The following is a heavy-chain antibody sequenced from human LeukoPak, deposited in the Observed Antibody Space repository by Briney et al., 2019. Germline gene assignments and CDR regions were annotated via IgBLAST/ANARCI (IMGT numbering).Heavy chain of an antibody. CDR2: ISASGGST. CDR3: AKGGGWFDP. CDR1: GFTFSSSA. J-gene: IGHJ5*02. Sequence: GGSLRLSXAASGFTFSSSAMSWVRQAPGKGLEWVSTISASGGSTYYAVSVKGRFTISRDDSENTLYLQMNSLRAEDTAVYYCAKGGGWFDPWGQGTLVTVPS. V-gene: IGHV3-23*01. D-gene: IGHD2-15*01.